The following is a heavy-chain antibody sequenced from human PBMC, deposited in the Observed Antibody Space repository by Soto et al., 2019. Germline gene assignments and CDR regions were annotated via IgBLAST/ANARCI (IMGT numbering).Heavy chain of an antibody. CDR2: IKQDGSEK. V-gene: IGHV3-7*01. J-gene: IGHJ5*02. CDR1: GFTFSSYW. D-gene: IGHD2-21*01. CDR3: ARSVVVNATNWFDP. Sequence: GGSLRLSCAASGFTFSSYWMSWVRQAPGKGLEWVANIKQDGSEKYYVDSVKGRFTISRDNAKNSLYLQMNSLRAEDTAVYYCARSVVVNATNWFDPWGQGTLVTVSS.